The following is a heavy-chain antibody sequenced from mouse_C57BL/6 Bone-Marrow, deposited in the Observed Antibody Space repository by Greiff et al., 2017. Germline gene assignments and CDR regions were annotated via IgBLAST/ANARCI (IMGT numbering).Heavy chain of an antibody. V-gene: IGHV1-81*01. J-gene: IGHJ2*01. D-gene: IGHD1-1*01. Sequence: QVQLKESGAELARPGASVKLSCKASGYTFTSSGISWVKQRTGQGLEWIGEIYPRSGNTYYNEKFKGKATLTADKSSSTAYMELRSLTSEDSAVYFCAREGYYYGSSYFDYWGQGTTLTVYS. CDR2: IYPRSGNT. CDR1: GYTFTSSG. CDR3: AREGYYYGSSYFDY.